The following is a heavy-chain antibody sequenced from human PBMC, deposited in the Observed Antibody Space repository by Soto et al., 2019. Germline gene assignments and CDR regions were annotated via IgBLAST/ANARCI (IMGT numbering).Heavy chain of an antibody. D-gene: IGHD3-9*01. CDR2: IYYSEST. CDR1: GGSVSSDYY. CDR3: FRYWGDYDILTGYSKDNWFDP. Sequence: SETLSLTCTVSGGSVSSDYYWSWIRQPPGKGLEWIGYIYYSESTNYNPSLKSRVTISVDTSKNQFSLKLSSVTAADTAVYYCFRYWGDYDILTGYSKDNWFDPWGQGTLVTVSS. V-gene: IGHV4-61*01. J-gene: IGHJ5*02.